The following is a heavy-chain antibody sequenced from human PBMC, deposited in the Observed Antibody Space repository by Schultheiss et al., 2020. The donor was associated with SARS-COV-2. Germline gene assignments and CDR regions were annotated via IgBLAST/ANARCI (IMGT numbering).Heavy chain of an antibody. D-gene: IGHD6-6*01. CDR3: ARDRPDPHGMDV. Sequence: ASVKVSCKVSGYTLTELSMHWVRQAPGKGLEWMGGFDPEDGETIYAQKFQGRVTMTRDTSTSTVYMELSSLRSEDTAVYYCARDRPDPHGMDVWGQGTTVTVSS. CDR1: GYTLTELS. J-gene: IGHJ6*02. CDR2: FDPEDGET. V-gene: IGHV1-24*01.